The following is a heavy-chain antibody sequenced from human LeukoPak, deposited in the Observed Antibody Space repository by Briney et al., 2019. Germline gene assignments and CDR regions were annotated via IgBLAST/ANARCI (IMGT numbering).Heavy chain of an antibody. CDR2: ISGREGST. D-gene: IGHD2-15*01. CDR1: GLTLMSFA. J-gene: IGHJ5*02. Sequence: PGGSLRLSCAASGLTLMSFAMSWVRQAPGKGLDWVSSISGREGSTYYADSVKGRFTISRDNSKNTLYLQMSSLRAEDTAVYYCAKVIVGYCSQTSCLNWFDAWGQGTLVTVSS. CDR3: AKVIVGYCSQTSCLNWFDA. V-gene: IGHV3-23*01.